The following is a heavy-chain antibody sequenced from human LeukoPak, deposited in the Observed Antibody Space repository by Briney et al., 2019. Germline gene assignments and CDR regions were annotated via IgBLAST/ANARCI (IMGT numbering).Heavy chain of an antibody. V-gene: IGHV3-23*01. CDR3: AKPRHSIAVAAHTGDWFDP. D-gene: IGHD6-19*01. CDR2: ISGSGGST. J-gene: IGHJ5*02. Sequence: GGSLRLSCAASGFTFSSYAMSWVRQAPGKGLEWVSAISGSGGSTYYADSVKGRFTISRDNSKNTLYLQMNSPRAEDTAVYYCAKPRHSIAVAAHTGDWFDPWGQGTLVTVSS. CDR1: GFTFSSYA.